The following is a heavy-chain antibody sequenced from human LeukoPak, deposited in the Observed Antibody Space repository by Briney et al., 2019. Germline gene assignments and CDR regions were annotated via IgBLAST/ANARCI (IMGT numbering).Heavy chain of an antibody. CDR2: IYYSGST. CDR1: GGSISSYY. Sequence: SETLSLTCTVSGGSISSYYWGWIRQPPGKGLEWIGTIYYSGSTYYSPSLKSRVTISVDTSKNQFSLKLSSVTAADTAVYYCARHLHSGSYSSGNWFDPWGQGTLVTVSS. J-gene: IGHJ5*02. CDR3: ARHLHSGSYSSGNWFDP. V-gene: IGHV4-39*01. D-gene: IGHD1-26*01.